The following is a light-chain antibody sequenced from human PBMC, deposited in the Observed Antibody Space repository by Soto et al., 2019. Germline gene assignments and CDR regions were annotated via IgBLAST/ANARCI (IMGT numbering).Light chain of an antibody. Sequence: DIRMTQSPSTLPASVGDGVTITCRASQTISSWLAWYQQKPGKAPKLLIYKASTLKSGVPSRLSGSGSGTEFTLTISSLQPDDFATYYCQHYNSYSEAFGQGTKVDIK. CDR1: QTISSW. CDR2: KAS. J-gene: IGKJ1*01. V-gene: IGKV1-5*03. CDR3: QHYNSYSEA.